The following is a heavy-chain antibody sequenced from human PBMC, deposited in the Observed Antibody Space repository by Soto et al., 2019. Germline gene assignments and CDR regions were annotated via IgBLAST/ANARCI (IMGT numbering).Heavy chain of an antibody. CDR3: ARDRYCRGGSCSNWFDP. V-gene: IGHV1-18*01. J-gene: IGHJ5*02. D-gene: IGHD2-15*01. Sequence: ASVKVSCKASGYTFTSYGISWVRQAPGQGLEWMGWISAYNGNTNYAQKLQGRVTMTTDTSTSPAYMELRSLRSDDTAVYYCARDRYCRGGSCSNWFDPWGQGTLVTVLL. CDR2: ISAYNGNT. CDR1: GYTFTSYG.